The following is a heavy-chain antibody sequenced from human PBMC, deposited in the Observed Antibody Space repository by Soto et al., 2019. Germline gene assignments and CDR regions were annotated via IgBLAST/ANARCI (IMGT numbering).Heavy chain of an antibody. Sequence: QVQLVQSGAEVKKPGASVKVSCKASGYTFTSYAMHWVRQAPGQRLEWMGWINAGNGNTKYSQKFQGRVTITRDTSAITDYMELSSLRSEATAVYYCANGGNNDYYGMDFWGQGTTVTVSS. CDR2: INAGNGNT. V-gene: IGHV1-3*01. D-gene: IGHD2-15*01. CDR1: GYTFTSYA. J-gene: IGHJ6*02. CDR3: ANGGNNDYYGMDF.